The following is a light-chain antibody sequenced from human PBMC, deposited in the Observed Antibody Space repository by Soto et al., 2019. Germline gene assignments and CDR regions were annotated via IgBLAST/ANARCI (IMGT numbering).Light chain of an antibody. CDR2: TAS. J-gene: IGKJ2*01. CDR3: QQSYSIPPYT. Sequence: DIQMTQSPSSLSASVGDRVTITCRASQSISSYLNWYQQKPGKAPKLLIYTASSLQSGVSSRFSGSGSVTDFTLTISSLQPEDFATYYCQQSYSIPPYTFGQGTKLEIK. CDR1: QSISSY. V-gene: IGKV1-39*01.